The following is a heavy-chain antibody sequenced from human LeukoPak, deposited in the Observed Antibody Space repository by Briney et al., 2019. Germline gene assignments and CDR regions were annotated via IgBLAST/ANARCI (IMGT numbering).Heavy chain of an antibody. CDR3: TTDRRYYGSGSYYIG. V-gene: IGHV3-15*01. J-gene: IGHJ4*02. CDR1: GFIFSNAW. CDR2: IKSKTDGGTT. Sequence: PGGSLRLSCAASGFIFSNAWMSWVRQAPGKGLEWVGRIKSKTDGGTTDYAAPVKGRFTISRDDSKNTLYLQMNSLKTEDTAVYYCTTDRRYYGSGSYYIGWGQGTLVTVSS. D-gene: IGHD3-10*01.